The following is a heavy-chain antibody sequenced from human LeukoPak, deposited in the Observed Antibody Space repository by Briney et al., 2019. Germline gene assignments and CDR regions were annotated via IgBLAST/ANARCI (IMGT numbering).Heavy chain of an antibody. CDR2: IYYRGST. V-gene: IGHV4-59*01. Sequence: SETLSLTCTVSGGSINNYYWSWIRQPPGKGLEWRGHIYYRGSTNYNPSLKSRVTFSVDTSKNQFSLKLNSVTAADTAVYYCARATTDYDSSGYYPDYFDYWGQGTLVTVSS. J-gene: IGHJ4*02. D-gene: IGHD3-22*01. CDR1: GGSINNYY. CDR3: ARATTDYDSSGYYPDYFDY.